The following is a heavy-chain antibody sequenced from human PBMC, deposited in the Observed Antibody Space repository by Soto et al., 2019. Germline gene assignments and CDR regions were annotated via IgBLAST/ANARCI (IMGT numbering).Heavy chain of an antibody. CDR3: AGFVVPASRNSDFDY. CDR2: IYYSGST. Sequence: SETLSLTCTVSGISVSTSDYYWGWVRQPPGKGLDWIGNIYYSGSTFYNPSLRSRVTLSVDTSKNQFSLRLNSVTVADTAVYFCAGFVVPASRNSDFDYWGQGTTVTVSS. D-gene: IGHD2-15*01. V-gene: IGHV4-39*01. CDR1: GISVSTSDYY. J-gene: IGHJ4*03.